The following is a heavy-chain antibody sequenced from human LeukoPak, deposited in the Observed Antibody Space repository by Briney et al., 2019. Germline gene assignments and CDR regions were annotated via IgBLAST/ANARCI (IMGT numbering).Heavy chain of an antibody. Sequence: TGGSLRLSCAASGFTFSSYWMSWVRQAPGKGLEWVANIKQDGSEKYYVDSVKGRFTISRDNAKNSLYLQMNSLRAEDTAVYYCARDNKAGFLGYYYYYYMDVWGKGTTVTVSS. CDR3: ARDNKAGFLGYYYYYYMDV. CDR2: IKQDGSEK. J-gene: IGHJ6*03. D-gene: IGHD3-3*01. CDR1: GFTFSSYW. V-gene: IGHV3-7*01.